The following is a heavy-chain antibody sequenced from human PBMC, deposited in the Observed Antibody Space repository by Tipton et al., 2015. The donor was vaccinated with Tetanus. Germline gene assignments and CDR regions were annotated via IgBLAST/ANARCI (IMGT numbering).Heavy chain of an antibody. J-gene: IGHJ4*02. CDR1: GDPVRSGSYY. Sequence: TLSLTCTVSGDPVRSGSYYWSWIRQPPGKELEWIGYINYSGTTNYNPSLKSRVTMSVDTSKNQFSLQLSSMTAADTAVYYCTRLPRQWLAHGDYWGQGALVTVSS. V-gene: IGHV4-61*01. D-gene: IGHD6-19*01. CDR2: INYSGTT. CDR3: TRLPRQWLAHGDY.